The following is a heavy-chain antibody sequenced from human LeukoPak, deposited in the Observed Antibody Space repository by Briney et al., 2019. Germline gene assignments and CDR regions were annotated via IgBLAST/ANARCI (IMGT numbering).Heavy chain of an antibody. CDR2: FDPEDGET. CDR1: GYTLTELS. CDR3: ATYDYVWGSYRFDY. J-gene: IGHJ4*02. D-gene: IGHD3-16*02. Sequence: ASVKVSCKVSGYTLTELSMHWVRQAPGKGLEWMGGFDPEDGETIYAQKFQGRVTMTEDTSTDTAYMELSSLRSEDTAVYYCATYDYVWGSYRFDYWGQETLVTVSS. V-gene: IGHV1-24*01.